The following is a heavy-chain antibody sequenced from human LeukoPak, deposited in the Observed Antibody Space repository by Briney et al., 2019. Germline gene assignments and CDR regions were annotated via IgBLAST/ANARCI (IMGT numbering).Heavy chain of an antibody. V-gene: IGHV3-48*01. CDR3: ARDIGDNWFDP. D-gene: IGHD3-10*01. Sequence: PGGSLRLSCAASGFTFSSYSMNWVRQAPGKGLEWVSYISSSSSTIYYADSVKGRFTISRDNAKNSLYLQMNSLRAEDTAVYYCARDIGDNWFDPWGQGTLVTVSS. J-gene: IGHJ5*02. CDR1: GFTFSSYS. CDR2: ISSSSSTI.